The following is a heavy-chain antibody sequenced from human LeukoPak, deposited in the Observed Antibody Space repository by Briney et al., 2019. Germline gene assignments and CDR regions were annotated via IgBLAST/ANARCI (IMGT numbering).Heavy chain of an antibody. CDR1: GGSFSGYY. D-gene: IGHD6-13*01. Sequence: SETLSLTCAVYGGSFSGYYWSWIRQPPGKGLEWIGEINHSGSTNYNPSLKSRVTISVDTSKNQFSLKLSSVIAADTAVYYCARATYSSSLGYWGQGTLVTVSS. J-gene: IGHJ4*02. CDR3: ARATYSSSLGY. V-gene: IGHV4-34*01. CDR2: INHSGST.